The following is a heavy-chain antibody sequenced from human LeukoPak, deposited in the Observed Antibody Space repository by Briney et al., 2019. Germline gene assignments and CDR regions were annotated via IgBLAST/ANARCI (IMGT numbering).Heavy chain of an antibody. CDR2: IHTSGST. V-gene: IGHV4-4*07. CDR1: GGSVSAYY. D-gene: IGHD3-10*01. J-gene: IGHJ3*02. CDR3: ARDYGLWFGEPIQRIDAFDI. Sequence: SETLSLTCTVSGGSVSAYYWSWIRQPAGKGLEWIGRIHTSGSTNYNPSLKSRVTMSVDTSKNQLSLKLSSVTAADTAVYYCARDYGLWFGEPIQRIDAFDIWGQGTMVTVSS.